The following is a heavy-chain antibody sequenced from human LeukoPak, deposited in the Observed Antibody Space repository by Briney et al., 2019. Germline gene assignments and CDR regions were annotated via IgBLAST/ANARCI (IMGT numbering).Heavy chain of an antibody. CDR2: INPSGGST. V-gene: IGHV1-46*01. D-gene: IGHD1-1*01. Sequence: ASVKDSCKASGYTFTSYYMHWVRQAPGQELEWMGTINPSGGSTSYAQKFQGRVTMTRDTSTSTVYRELSSLRFEDTAVYFCARVNAGTTDYWGEGTRVTVP. CDR1: GYTFTSYY. CDR3: ARVNAGTTDY. J-gene: IGHJ4*02.